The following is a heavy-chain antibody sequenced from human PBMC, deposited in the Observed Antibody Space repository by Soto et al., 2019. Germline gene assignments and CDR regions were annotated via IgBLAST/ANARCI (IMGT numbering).Heavy chain of an antibody. V-gene: IGHV4-59*08. CDR1: GGSISSYY. J-gene: IGHJ6*02. CDR3: ARHPNDFWSGYLYYYYYGMDV. Sequence: PSETLSLTCTVSGGSISSYYWSWIRQSPGKGLEWIGYISYSGSTYYNPSLKSRVTISVDTSKNQFSLKLSSVTAADTAVYYCARHPNDFWSGYLYYYYYGMDVWGQGTTVTVSS. CDR2: ISYSGST. D-gene: IGHD3-3*01.